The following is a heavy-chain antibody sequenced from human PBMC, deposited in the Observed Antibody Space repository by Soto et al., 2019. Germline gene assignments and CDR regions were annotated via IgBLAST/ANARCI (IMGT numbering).Heavy chain of an antibody. CDR3: ARDRGAV. J-gene: IGHJ4*02. CDR1: GGTFSTYA. Sequence: QVQLVQSGAEVKKPGSSVKVSCKASGGTFSTYAINWVRQAPGQGIEWMGGIIASFGTANYAQKFQGRVTISADESTSTAYMKLSSLRTEDTDVYYCARDRGAVWGQGTLVTVSS. CDR2: IIASFGTA. D-gene: IGHD3-10*01. V-gene: IGHV1-69*01.